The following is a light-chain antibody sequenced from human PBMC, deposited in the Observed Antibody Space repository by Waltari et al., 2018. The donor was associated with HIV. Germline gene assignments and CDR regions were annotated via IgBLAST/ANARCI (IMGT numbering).Light chain of an antibody. V-gene: IGKV3-15*01. CDR1: QSVSSN. CDR2: DAS. J-gene: IGKJ4*01. Sequence: EIVMTQSPVTLSVSPGERATLSCRASQSVSSNLAWYQQKPGQAPRLLIYDASTRATGIPARFSGSGSGTECTLTISSLQSEDFAVYYCQHYNNWPPLTFGGGTKVEIK. CDR3: QHYNNWPPLT.